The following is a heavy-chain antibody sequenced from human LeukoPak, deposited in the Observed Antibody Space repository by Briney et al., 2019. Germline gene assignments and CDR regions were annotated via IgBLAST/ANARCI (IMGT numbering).Heavy chain of an antibody. Sequence: SVNVSCKASGGTFSSYAISWVRQAPGQGLGWMGRIIPILGIANYAQKFQGRVTITADKSTSTAYMELSSLRSEDTAVYYCASGPGNAYYDFWSGYPDYWGQGTLVTVSS. CDR2: IIPILGIA. V-gene: IGHV1-69*04. D-gene: IGHD3-3*01. J-gene: IGHJ4*02. CDR1: GGTFSSYA. CDR3: ASGPGNAYYDFWSGYPDY.